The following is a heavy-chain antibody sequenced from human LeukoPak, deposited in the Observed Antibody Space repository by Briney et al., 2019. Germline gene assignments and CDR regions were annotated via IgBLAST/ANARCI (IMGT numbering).Heavy chain of an antibody. Sequence: GGSLRLSCAASGFTFSSYSMNWVRQAPGKGLEWVSPISSSSSYIYYADSVKGRFTISRDNAKNSLYLQMNSLRAEDTAVYYCARGVRFLEWLLFDYWGQGTLVTVSS. J-gene: IGHJ4*02. CDR3: ARGVRFLEWLLFDY. CDR1: GFTFSSYS. V-gene: IGHV3-21*01. D-gene: IGHD3-3*01. CDR2: ISSSSSYI.